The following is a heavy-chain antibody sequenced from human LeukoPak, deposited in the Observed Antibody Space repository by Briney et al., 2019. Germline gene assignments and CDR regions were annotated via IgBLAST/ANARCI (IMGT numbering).Heavy chain of an antibody. Sequence: LEWIGDIYYRGSTTYTPSLKSRVSISLDTSRNQFSLNLSSVTAADTAVYYCAKLEVGRFDPWGQGTLVTVSS. V-gene: IGHV4-61*07. CDR2: IYYRGST. D-gene: IGHD7-27*01. CDR3: AKLEVGRFDP. J-gene: IGHJ5*02.